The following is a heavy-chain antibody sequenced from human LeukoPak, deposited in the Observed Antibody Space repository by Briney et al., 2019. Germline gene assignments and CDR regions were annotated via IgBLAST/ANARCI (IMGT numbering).Heavy chain of an antibody. Sequence: GGSLRLSCAASGFTVSSNYMSWVRQAPGKGLEWVSIIYSGSSTYYADSVKGRFTTSRDKSKNTLYLQMSSLRVEDTAVYYCAMGAIVATIDYWGQGTLVTVSS. J-gene: IGHJ4*02. D-gene: IGHD5-12*01. V-gene: IGHV3-66*01. CDR3: AMGAIVATIDY. CDR2: IYSGSST. CDR1: GFTVSSNY.